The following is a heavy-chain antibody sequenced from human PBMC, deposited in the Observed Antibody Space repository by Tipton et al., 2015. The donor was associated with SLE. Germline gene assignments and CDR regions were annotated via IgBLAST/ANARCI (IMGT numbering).Heavy chain of an antibody. D-gene: IGHD2-2*01. CDR2: INTNTGNP. J-gene: IGHJ5*02. Sequence: QLVQSGPEVKKPGASVKVSCKASGYTFTSYGISWVRQAPGQGLEWMGWINTNTGNPTYAQGFTGRFVFSLDTSVSTAYLQISSLKAEDTAVYYCARDRSTSCCWFDPWGQGTLVTVSS. CDR3: ARDRSTSCCWFDP. CDR1: GYTFTSYG. V-gene: IGHV7-4-1*02.